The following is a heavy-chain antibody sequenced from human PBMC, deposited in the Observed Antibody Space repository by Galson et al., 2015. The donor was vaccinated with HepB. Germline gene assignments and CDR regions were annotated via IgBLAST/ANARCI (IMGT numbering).Heavy chain of an antibody. J-gene: IGHJ4*02. CDR1: GGSISSGGYY. CDR2: IYYSGST. V-gene: IGHV4-31*03. CDR3: ARAYGSGSYYSPAQLYFDY. D-gene: IGHD3-10*01. Sequence: TLSLTCTVSGGSISSGGYYWSWIRQHPGKGLEWIGYIYYSGSTYYNPSLKSRVTISVDTSKNQFSLKLSSVTAADTAVYYCARAYGSGSYYSPAQLYFDYWGQGTLVTVSS.